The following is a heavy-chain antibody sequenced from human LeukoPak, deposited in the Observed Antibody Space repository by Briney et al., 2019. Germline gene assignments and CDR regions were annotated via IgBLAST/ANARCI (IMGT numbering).Heavy chain of an antibody. D-gene: IGHD6-13*01. CDR2: IWYDGSDK. CDR3: AREGGQELGSFDY. CDR1: GFTFSRYG. J-gene: IGHJ4*02. Sequence: GGSLRLSCAASGFTFSRYGMHWVRQAPGEGLEWVAIIWYDGSDKYYGESVQGRFTISRDNSKNTVYLQMNSLKAEDTGVYYCAREGGQELGSFDYWGQGTLVTVSS. V-gene: IGHV3-33*01.